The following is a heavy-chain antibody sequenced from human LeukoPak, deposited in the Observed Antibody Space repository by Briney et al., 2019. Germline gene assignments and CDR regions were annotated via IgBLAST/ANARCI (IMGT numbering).Heavy chain of an antibody. D-gene: IGHD3-3*01. Sequence: PSETLSLTCTVSGGSISSHYWSWIRQPAGKGLEWIGRIYTSGSTNYNPSLKSRVTMSVDTSKNQFSLKLSSVTAADTAVYYCAKDDFWSGYWTGGWFDPWGQGTLVTVSS. V-gene: IGHV4-4*07. CDR2: IYTSGST. CDR1: GGSISSHY. J-gene: IGHJ5*02. CDR3: AKDDFWSGYWTGGWFDP.